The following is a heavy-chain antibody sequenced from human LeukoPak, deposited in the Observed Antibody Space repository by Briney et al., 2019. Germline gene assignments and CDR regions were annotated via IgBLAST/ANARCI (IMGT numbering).Heavy chain of an antibody. CDR1: GYTLTGYY. CDR3: AKNPYEYYFDY. Sequence: ASAKVSCKASGYTLTGYYMHWLRQAPGQGLEWMGWINPNSGDTNYAQKFQGRVTMTRDTSINTAYMELSRLTSDDTAVYYCAKNPYEYYFDYWGQGTLVTVSS. V-gene: IGHV1-2*02. CDR2: INPNSGDT. D-gene: IGHD5-12*01. J-gene: IGHJ4*02.